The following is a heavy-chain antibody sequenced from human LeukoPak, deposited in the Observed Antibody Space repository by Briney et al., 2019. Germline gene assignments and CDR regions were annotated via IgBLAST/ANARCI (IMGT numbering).Heavy chain of an antibody. CDR1: GYTFSNYD. CDR2: MNPNSANT. CDR3: ARGGTRYCASTSCSDYYYYGVDV. V-gene: IGHV1-8*01. D-gene: IGHD2-2*01. J-gene: IGHJ6*02. Sequence: GASVKVSCKASGYTFSNYDINWVRQAYGQGLGWMGWMNPNSANTGYAQKFQGRVTMTTNTSINTAYMELSSLRSEDTALYYCARGGTRYCASTSCSDYYYYGVDVWGQGTTVTVSS.